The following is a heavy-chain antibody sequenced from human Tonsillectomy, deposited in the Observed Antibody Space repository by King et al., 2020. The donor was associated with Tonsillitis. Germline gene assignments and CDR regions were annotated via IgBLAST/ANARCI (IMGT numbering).Heavy chain of an antibody. Sequence: QLVQSGGGLVQPGGSLRLSCAASGFTFSSYAMSCVRQAPVKGLEWVSGISGSGYNTYYADSVRGRFTISRDISKNTLYLQMNSLRAEDTAVYYCAKESPTGEYYFDYWGQGTLVTVSS. D-gene: IGHD7-27*01. CDR2: ISGSGYNT. CDR3: AKESPTGEYYFDY. CDR1: GFTFSSYA. V-gene: IGHV3-23*04. J-gene: IGHJ4*02.